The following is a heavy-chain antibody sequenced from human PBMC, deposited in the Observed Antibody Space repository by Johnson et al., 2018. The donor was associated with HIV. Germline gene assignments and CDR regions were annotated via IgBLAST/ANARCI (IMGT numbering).Heavy chain of an antibody. Sequence: EVQLVESGGGLVKPGGSLRLSCATSGFTFSKAWMNWVRQAPGKGLEWVGRIKSKTDGGTKEYAAPVKGRFNISSDDSKNTLYLQMNRLKTEDTAVYYCTTYHDMYNYDIGGYVDAFDIWGQGTTVTVSS. CDR1: GFTFSKAW. V-gene: IGHV3-15*01. D-gene: IGHD3-22*01. CDR2: IKSKTDGGTK. CDR3: TTYHDMYNYDIGGYVDAFDI. J-gene: IGHJ3*02.